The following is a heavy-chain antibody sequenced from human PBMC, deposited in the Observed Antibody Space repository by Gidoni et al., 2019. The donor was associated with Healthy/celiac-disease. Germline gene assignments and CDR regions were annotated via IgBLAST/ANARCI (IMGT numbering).Heavy chain of an antibody. CDR2: IVASGRTT. D-gene: IGHD2-2*01. CDR3: AKVTGFGVLVPPAVGGMDV. CDR1: GFPFRRHS. V-gene: IGHV3-23*01. Sequence: EVQLLESGGGLVQPGGSLRLSCAASGFPFRRHSMSWVRQAPGKGLEWVSTIVASGRTTYYADSVKGRFTISRDDSKNTLYLQMNSLRAEDTAVYYCAKVTGFGVLVPPAVGGMDVWGQGTTVTVSS. J-gene: IGHJ6*02.